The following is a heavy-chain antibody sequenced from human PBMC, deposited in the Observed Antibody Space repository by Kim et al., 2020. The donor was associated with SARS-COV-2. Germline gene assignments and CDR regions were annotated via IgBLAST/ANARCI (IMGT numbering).Heavy chain of an antibody. CDR1: GYNFANYW. CDR3: ARHPGKVVDPTFYYGLDV. V-gene: IGHV5-51*01. CDR2: IHPGDSNT. J-gene: IGHJ6*02. Sequence: GASLQISCKGSGYNFANYWIAWVRQMPGKGLEWMGIIHPGDSNTRYRPSFRGQVTISADKSISTAYLQWSSLQASDTAMYYCARHPGKVVDPTFYYGLDVWGQGTTVTVSS. D-gene: IGHD2-15*01.